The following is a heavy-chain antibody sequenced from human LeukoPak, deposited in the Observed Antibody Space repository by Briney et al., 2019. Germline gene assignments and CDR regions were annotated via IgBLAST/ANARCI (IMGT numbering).Heavy chain of an antibody. CDR1: GGTFSSYA. CDR3: VRTRVLMDNYYYYMDV. V-gene: IGHV1-69*05. Sequence: ASVKVSCKASGGTFSSYAISWVRQAPGQGLEWMGGIIPIFGTANYAQKFQGRVTITTDESTSTVYMELSSLRSEDTAVYYCVRTRVLMDNYYYYMDVWGKGTTVTVSS. CDR2: IIPIFGTA. D-gene: IGHD3-16*01. J-gene: IGHJ6*03.